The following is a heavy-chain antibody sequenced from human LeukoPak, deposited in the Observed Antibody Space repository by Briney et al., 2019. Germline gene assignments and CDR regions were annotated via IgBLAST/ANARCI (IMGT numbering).Heavy chain of an antibody. V-gene: IGHV3-72*01. CDR1: GFTFSNAW. D-gene: IGHD3-10*01. CDR2: TRNKANSYTT. Sequence: PGGSLRLSCAASGFTFSNAWMSWVRQAPGKGLEWVGRTRNKANSYTTEYAASVKGRFTISRDDSKNSLYLQMNSLKTEDTAVYYCARDLGRGSGYWGQGTLVTVSS. CDR3: ARDLGRGSGY. J-gene: IGHJ4*02.